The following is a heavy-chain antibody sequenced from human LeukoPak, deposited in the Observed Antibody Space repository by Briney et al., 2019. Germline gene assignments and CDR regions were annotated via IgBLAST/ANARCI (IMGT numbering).Heavy chain of an antibody. J-gene: IGHJ4*02. CDR2: ISAYNGNT. CDR3: ARDLGSGIAEPFDH. D-gene: IGHD6-13*01. V-gene: IGHV1-18*01. CDR1: GYTFPSYG. Sequence: ASVNVSCKASGYTFPSYGIRWVRQAPGQGLEWMGWISAYNGNTNYAQKLQGRVTMTTDTSTRTAYMELRSLGSDDTAVYYCARDLGSGIAEPFDHWGQGTLVPVSS.